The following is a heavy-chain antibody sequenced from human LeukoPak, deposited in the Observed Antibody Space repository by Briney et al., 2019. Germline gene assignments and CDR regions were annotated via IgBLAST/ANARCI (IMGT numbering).Heavy chain of an antibody. J-gene: IGHJ4*02. Sequence: SETLSLTCTVSGGSISSSSDYWGWIRQAPGKGLEWIGSIYYHENTYYNPSLKSRVTISEDTSKNQLSLKLTSVTAADTAVYYCARESYNIGEYYFDYWGQGTLVTVSS. CDR3: ARESYNIGEYYFDY. V-gene: IGHV4-39*07. CDR1: GGSISSSSDY. D-gene: IGHD5-24*01. CDR2: IYYHENT.